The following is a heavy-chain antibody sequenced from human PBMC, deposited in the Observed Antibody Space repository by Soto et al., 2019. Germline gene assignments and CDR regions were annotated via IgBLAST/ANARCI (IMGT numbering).Heavy chain of an antibody. J-gene: IGHJ4*02. D-gene: IGHD6-13*01. CDR1: GGSISSYY. CDR2: MYYSGRT. Sequence: LSLTCTVSGGSISSYYWSWIRQPPGKGLEWIGYMYYSGRTNYNPSLKSRVTISVDTSKNQFSLKLSSVTAADAAVYYCARDGYSSYFDYWGQGTLVTVSS. CDR3: ARDGYSSYFDY. V-gene: IGHV4-59*01.